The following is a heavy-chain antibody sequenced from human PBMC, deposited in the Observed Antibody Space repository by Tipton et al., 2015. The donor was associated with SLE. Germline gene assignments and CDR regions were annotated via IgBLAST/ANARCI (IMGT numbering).Heavy chain of an antibody. J-gene: IGHJ4*02. V-gene: IGHV4-39*07. CDR1: GGSIFISNDY. CDR2: IYYSGST. CDR3: ARGGVGGYDYFDY. D-gene: IGHD5-12*01. Sequence: TLSLTCTVSGGSIFISNDYWSWIRQSPGKGLEWIGSIYYSGSTYYNPSLKSRVTISVDMSKNQFSLNLASVTAADTAVYYCARGGVGGYDYFDYWGQGTLVTVSS.